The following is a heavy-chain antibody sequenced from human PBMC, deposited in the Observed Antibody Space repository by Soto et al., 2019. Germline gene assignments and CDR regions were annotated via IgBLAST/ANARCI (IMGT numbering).Heavy chain of an antibody. Sequence: QLWLQESGPGLVKPAETLSLTCTVSGGSISSSSYYWGWIRQPPGKGLEWIGSIYYSGSTYYNPSLKSPVTISVDTSKNQFSLKLSSVTAAHTAVYYCASYYYDSSGYYWSDDYWGQGTLVTVSS. CDR3: ASYYYDSSGYYWSDDY. J-gene: IGHJ4*02. V-gene: IGHV4-39*01. D-gene: IGHD3-22*01. CDR2: IYYSGST. CDR1: GGSISSSSYY.